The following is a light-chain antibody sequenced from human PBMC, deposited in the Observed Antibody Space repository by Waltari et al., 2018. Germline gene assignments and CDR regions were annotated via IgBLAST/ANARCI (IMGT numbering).Light chain of an antibody. CDR2: EVT. CDR3: CSYAGSTTFVV. V-gene: IGLV2-23*02. J-gene: IGLJ2*01. Sequence: QSALTQPASVSGSPGQSITISCTGSSSDVGTYNLVSWYQQYPGKAPKLRVYEVTKRPSGVFNRFSGSKSGNTASLTISGLQAEDEADYYCCSYAGSTTFVVFGGGTNLAVL. CDR1: SSDVGTYNL.